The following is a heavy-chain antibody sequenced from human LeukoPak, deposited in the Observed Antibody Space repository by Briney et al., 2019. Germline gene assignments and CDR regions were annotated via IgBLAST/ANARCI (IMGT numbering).Heavy chain of an antibody. J-gene: IGHJ4*02. CDR3: ASLPGRTLGATKD. CDR1: GFTFSSYE. V-gene: IGHV3-48*03. CDR2: ISSRGSTI. Sequence: PGGSLRLSCAAPGFTFSSYEMNWVRQAPGKGLEWVSYISSRGSTIYYADSVKGRFTISRDNAKNSLYLQMNSLRAEDTAVYYCASLPGRTLGATKDWGQGTLVTVSS. D-gene: IGHD1-26*01.